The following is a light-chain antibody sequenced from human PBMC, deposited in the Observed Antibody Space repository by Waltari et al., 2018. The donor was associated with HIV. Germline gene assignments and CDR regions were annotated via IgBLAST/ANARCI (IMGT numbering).Light chain of an antibody. V-gene: IGLV2-8*01. CDR2: DGT. CDR1: SSHVGGYDY. J-gene: IGLJ3*02. Sequence: QSALTQPLSASGSPGQSVTISCNGTSSHVGGYDYFSWYQQHPRKAPKLMLYDGTKRPSGVPDRFAGSKSGSTASLTLSGLQAEVEADYYCQSFDRMSGLWVFGGGTRLTVL. CDR3: QSFDRMSGLWV.